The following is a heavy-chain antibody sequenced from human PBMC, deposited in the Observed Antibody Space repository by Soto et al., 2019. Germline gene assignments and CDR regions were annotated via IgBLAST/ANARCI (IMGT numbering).Heavy chain of an antibody. Sequence: GGPLRLSCAASGCTFSSYAMSWVRQAPGKGLEWVSVISGSGVATYYADSVKGRFTISRDNSKNTLFLQMSSLRAEDTAVYYCASPRGGGFYYQALDYWGQGTLVTVSS. V-gene: IGHV3-23*01. CDR3: ASPRGGGFYYQALDY. CDR1: GCTFSSYA. D-gene: IGHD3-22*01. J-gene: IGHJ4*02. CDR2: ISGSGVAT.